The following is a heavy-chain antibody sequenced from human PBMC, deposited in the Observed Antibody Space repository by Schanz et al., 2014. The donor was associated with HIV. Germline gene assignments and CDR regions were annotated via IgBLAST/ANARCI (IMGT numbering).Heavy chain of an antibody. CDR1: GYSFPSYD. CDR2: MNPNSGNT. V-gene: IGHV1-8*01. D-gene: IGHD3-3*02. J-gene: IGHJ6*02. CDR3: ARAAFSSEYYYGMDV. Sequence: QVLLVQSGAEVKKPGASVKVSCKASGYSFPSYDFNWVRQAPGQGLEWMGWMNPNSGNTDFAQKFQGRVTMTRNTSISTAYMELSSLISEDTAVYFCARAAFSSEYYYGMDVWGQGTTVTVSS.